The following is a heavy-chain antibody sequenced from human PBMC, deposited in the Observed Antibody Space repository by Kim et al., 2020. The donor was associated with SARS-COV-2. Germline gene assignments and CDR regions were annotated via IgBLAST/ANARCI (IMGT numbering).Heavy chain of an antibody. Sequence: ASVKVSCKASGYTFTGYYMHWVRQAPGQGLEWMGRINPNSGGTNYAQKFQGRVTMTRDTSISTAYMELSRLRSDDTAVYYCARVSHYYDSSGYYEVFDYWGQGTLVTVSS. CDR3: ARVSHYYDSSGYYEVFDY. CDR1: GYTFTGYY. D-gene: IGHD3-22*01. CDR2: INPNSGGT. V-gene: IGHV1-2*06. J-gene: IGHJ4*02.